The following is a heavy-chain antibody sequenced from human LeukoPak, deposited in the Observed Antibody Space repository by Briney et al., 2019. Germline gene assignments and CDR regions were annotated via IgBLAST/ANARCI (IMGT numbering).Heavy chain of an antibody. V-gene: IGHV1-2*02. D-gene: IGHD3-10*01. CDR1: GYTFTSYA. CDR3: ARMVRGGWFDP. CDR2: INPNSGGT. J-gene: IGHJ5*02. Sequence: ASVKVSCKASGYTFTSYAMNWVRQAPGQGLEWMGWINPNSGGTNYAQKFQGRVTMTRDTSISTAYMELSRLRSDDTAVYYCARMVRGGWFDPWGQGTLVTVSS.